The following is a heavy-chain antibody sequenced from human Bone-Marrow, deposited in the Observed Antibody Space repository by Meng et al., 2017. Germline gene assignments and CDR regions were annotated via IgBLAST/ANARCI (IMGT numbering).Heavy chain of an antibody. Sequence: GTRLAKPPATLSLVYTVSGGSVSSSSYYWGWIRQPPGKGVEWIGSIYYSGSTYYNPSLKSRVTISVDTSKNQFPLKLSSVTAADTAVYYCARDSYDSSGYLDYWGQGTLVTVSS. CDR3: ARDSYDSSGYLDY. J-gene: IGHJ4*02. D-gene: IGHD3-22*01. CDR1: GGSVSSSSYY. V-gene: IGHV4-39*06. CDR2: IYYSGST.